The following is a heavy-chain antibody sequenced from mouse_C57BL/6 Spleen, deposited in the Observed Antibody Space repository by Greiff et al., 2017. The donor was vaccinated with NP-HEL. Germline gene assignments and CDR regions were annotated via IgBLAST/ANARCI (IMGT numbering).Heavy chain of an antibody. CDR2: INPYNGGT. Sequence: EVKLQESGPVLVKPGASVKMSCKASGYTFTDYYMNWVKQSHGKSLEWIGVINPYNGGTSYNQKFKGKATLTVDKSSSTAYMELNSLTSEDSAVYYCARYITTVARYFDYWGQGTTLTVSS. CDR1: GYTFTDYY. V-gene: IGHV1-19*01. CDR3: ARYITTVARYFDY. D-gene: IGHD1-1*01. J-gene: IGHJ2*01.